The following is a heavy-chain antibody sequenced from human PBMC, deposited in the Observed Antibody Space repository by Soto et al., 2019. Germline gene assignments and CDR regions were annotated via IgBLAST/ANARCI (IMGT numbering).Heavy chain of an antibody. CDR1: GGSISNYY. Sequence: SETLSLTCTVSGGSISNYYWSWIRQPPGKGLEWVGYFYDSGTTKYNPSLKSRVTISIDTSKNQISLKMNSVTAADTAVYYCARVGSGGYSNNWFDTWGQGTLVNVS. V-gene: IGHV4-59*01. CDR2: FYDSGTT. J-gene: IGHJ5*02. CDR3: ARVGSGGYSNNWFDT. D-gene: IGHD2-15*01.